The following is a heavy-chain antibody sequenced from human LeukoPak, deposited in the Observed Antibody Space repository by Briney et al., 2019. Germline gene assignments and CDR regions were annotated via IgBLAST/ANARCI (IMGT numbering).Heavy chain of an antibody. Sequence: GGSLRLSCAASGFTFRTYWMNWVRQAPGKGLVWVSRIESDGSSTSYADSVKGRFTISRDNAANTLYLQMNSLRAEDTAVYYCARDSSAGRFPFDYWGQGTLVTVSS. CDR1: GFTFRTYW. J-gene: IGHJ4*02. V-gene: IGHV3-74*01. CDR3: ARDSSAGRFPFDY. D-gene: IGHD6-13*01. CDR2: IESDGSST.